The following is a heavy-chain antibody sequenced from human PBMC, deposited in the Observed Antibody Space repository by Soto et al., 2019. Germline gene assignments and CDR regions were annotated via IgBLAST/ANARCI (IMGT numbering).Heavy chain of an antibody. D-gene: IGHD2-8*01. CDR1: GFTFSSYG. CDR3: AKTEMARTGVPHYYDY. V-gene: IGHV3-33*06. J-gene: IGHJ4*02. Sequence: GGSLRLSCAASGFTFSSYGMHWVRQAPGKGLEWVAVIWYDGSNKYYADSVKGRFTISRDNSKNTLYLQMNGLRAEDTALYYCAKTEMARTGVPHYYDYWGQGILVPVSS. CDR2: IWYDGSNK.